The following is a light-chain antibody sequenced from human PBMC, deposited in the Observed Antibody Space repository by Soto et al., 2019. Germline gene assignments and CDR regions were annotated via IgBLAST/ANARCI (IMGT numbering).Light chain of an antibody. CDR3: QQYNIWPQT. J-gene: IGKJ1*01. CDR1: QSVSSN. CDR2: GAS. Sequence: EIVMTQSPATLSVSPGERATLSCRASQSVSSNLAWYQQKPGQAPRLLIYGASTRATGIPARFSGSGSGTEFTLTISSLQSEDFAVYYCQQYNIWPQTFGQGTKV. V-gene: IGKV3-15*01.